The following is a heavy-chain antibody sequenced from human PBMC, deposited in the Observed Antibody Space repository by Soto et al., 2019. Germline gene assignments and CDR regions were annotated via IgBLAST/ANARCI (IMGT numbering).Heavy chain of an antibody. CDR3: TRPGMQYSYGDGAFDI. Sequence: EVQLVESGGGLVQPGGSLKLSCAASGFTFSGSAMHWVRQASGKGLEWVGRIRSKANSYATAYAASVKGRFTISRDDSKNTAYLQMNSLKTEDTAVYYCTRPGMQYSYGDGAFDIWGQGTMVTVSS. J-gene: IGHJ3*02. CDR2: IRSKANSYAT. CDR1: GFTFSGSA. D-gene: IGHD5-18*01. V-gene: IGHV3-73*02.